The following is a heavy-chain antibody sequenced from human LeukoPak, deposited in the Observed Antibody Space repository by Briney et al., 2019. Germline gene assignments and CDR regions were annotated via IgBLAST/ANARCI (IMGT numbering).Heavy chain of an antibody. CDR1: GFTFSSFS. Sequence: GGSLRLSCAASGFTFSSFSMNWVRQAPGKGLEWVSFITGSSSTIYYADSVKGRFTISRDNAKNSLYLQMNSLRAEDTAVYYCARDGYYYDSSGPRGLYYFDYWGQGTLVTVSS. CDR3: ARDGYYYDSSGPRGLYYFDY. CDR2: ITGSSSTI. D-gene: IGHD3-22*01. J-gene: IGHJ4*02. V-gene: IGHV3-48*01.